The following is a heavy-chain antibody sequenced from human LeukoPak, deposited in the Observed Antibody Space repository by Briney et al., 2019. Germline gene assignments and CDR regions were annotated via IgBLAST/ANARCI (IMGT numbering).Heavy chain of an antibody. CDR2: INHSGST. D-gene: IGHD3-9*01. V-gene: IGHV4-34*01. CDR3: ASSLDWLFVSPGY. CDR1: GESFSGYY. Sequence: SETLSLTCAVYGESFSGYYWSWIRQPPGKGLEWIGEINHSGSTNYNPSLKSRVTISVDTSKNQFSLKLSSVTAADTAVYYCASSLDWLFVSPGYWGQGTLVTVSS. J-gene: IGHJ4*02.